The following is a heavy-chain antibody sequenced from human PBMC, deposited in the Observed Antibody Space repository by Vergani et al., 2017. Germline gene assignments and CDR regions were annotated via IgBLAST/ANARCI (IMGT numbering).Heavy chain of an antibody. CDR2: IHHSGSS. D-gene: IGHD5-24*01. J-gene: IGHJ5*02. CDR1: GGSISSGGYS. V-gene: IGHV4-30-2*01. CDR3: ARGRDGYWDS. Sequence: QLQLQESGSGLVKPSQTLSLTCAVSGGSISSGGYSWSWIRQPPGKGLEWIGYIHHSGSSYYNPSLKSRVTISLDRSKNQFSLKVNSVTAADTAVCYCARGRDGYWDSWGQGTLVTVSS.